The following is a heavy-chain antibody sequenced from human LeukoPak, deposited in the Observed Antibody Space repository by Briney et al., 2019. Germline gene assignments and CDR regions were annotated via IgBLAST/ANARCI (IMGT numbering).Heavy chain of an antibody. Sequence: SETLSLTCAVYGGSFSGYYWSWIRQPPGKGLEWIGEINHSGSTNYNPSLKSRVTISVDTSKNQFSLKLSSVTAADTAVYYCARGGRDGYNGDFDYWGQGILVTVSS. D-gene: IGHD5-24*01. CDR2: INHSGST. CDR1: GGSFSGYY. CDR3: ARGGRDGYNGDFDY. J-gene: IGHJ4*02. V-gene: IGHV4-34*01.